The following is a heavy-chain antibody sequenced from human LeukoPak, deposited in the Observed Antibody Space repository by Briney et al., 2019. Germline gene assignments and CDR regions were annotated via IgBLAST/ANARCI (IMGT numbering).Heavy chain of an antibody. Sequence: SETLSLTCTVSGGSISSSSYYWGWICQPPGKGLEWIGSIYYSGSTYYNPSLKSRVTISVDTSKNQFSLKLSSVTAADTAVYYCARSEADDFWSGYYHFGSMDVWGKGTTVTVSS. CDR1: GGSISSSSYY. CDR2: IYYSGST. J-gene: IGHJ6*03. D-gene: IGHD3-3*01. V-gene: IGHV4-39*07. CDR3: ARSEADDFWSGYYHFGSMDV.